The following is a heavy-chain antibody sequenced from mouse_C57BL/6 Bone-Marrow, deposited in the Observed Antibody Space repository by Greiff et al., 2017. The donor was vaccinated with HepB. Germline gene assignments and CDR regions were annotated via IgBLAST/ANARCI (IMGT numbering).Heavy chain of an antibody. D-gene: IGHD1-1*01. V-gene: IGHV14-4*01. CDR2: IDPENGDT. CDR1: GFNIKDDY. CDR3: NMGSSDDYYAMDY. J-gene: IGHJ4*01. Sequence: EVQLQQSGAELVRPGASVKLSCTASGFNIKDDYMHWVKQRPEQGLEWIGWIDPENGDTEYASKFQGKATITADTSSNTAYLQLSSLTSEDTAVYYCNMGSSDDYYAMDYWGQGTSVTVSS.